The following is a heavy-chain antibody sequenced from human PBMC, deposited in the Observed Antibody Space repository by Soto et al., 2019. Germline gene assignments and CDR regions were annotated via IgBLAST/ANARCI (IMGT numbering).Heavy chain of an antibody. CDR1: GFTFSNAW. CDR2: IKSKTDGGTT. J-gene: IGHJ2*01. V-gene: IGHV3-15*01. D-gene: IGHD2-2*01. CDR3: TTGGIVVVPAASNWYFDL. Sequence: EVQLVESGGGLVKPGGSLRLSCAASGFTFSNAWMSWVRQAPGKGLEWVGRIKSKTDGGTTDYAAPVKGRFTISRDDSKNTLYLQMNSLKTEDTAVYYCTTGGIVVVPAASNWYFDLWGRGTLVTVSS.